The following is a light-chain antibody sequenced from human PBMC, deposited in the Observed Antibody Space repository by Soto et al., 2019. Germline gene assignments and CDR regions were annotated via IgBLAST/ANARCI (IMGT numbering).Light chain of an antibody. CDR1: SSDVGGYHY. CDR3: SSYAGSNTMV. V-gene: IGLV2-8*01. CDR2: EVS. J-gene: IGLJ2*01. Sequence: QSVLTQPPSASGSPGQSITISCTGTSSDVGGYHYVSWYQQHPGKAPKLMFYEVSNRPSGVPDRFSGSKSGNTASLTVSGLQAEDEAEYYCSSYAGSNTMVFGGGTKVTVL.